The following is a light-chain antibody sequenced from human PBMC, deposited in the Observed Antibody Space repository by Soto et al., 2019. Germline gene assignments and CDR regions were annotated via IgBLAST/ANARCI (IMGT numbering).Light chain of an antibody. CDR3: QQYGDEVT. CDR1: ESVSNDY. V-gene: IGKV3-20*01. J-gene: IGKJ3*01. CDR2: GAS. Sequence: ESVLTQSPGTLSLSPGERATLSCRASESVSNDYLAWYQQKPGQAPRLLIYGASRRATGIPDRFSGSGSGADFTLTISRLEPEDFEVYYCQQYGDEVTFGPGTKVDIK.